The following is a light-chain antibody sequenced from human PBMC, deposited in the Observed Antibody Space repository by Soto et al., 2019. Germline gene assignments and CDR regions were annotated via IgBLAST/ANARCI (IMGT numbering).Light chain of an antibody. CDR2: GAS. J-gene: IGKJ5*01. Sequence: EIVLTQSPGTLSLSPGERATLSCRASQSVSSSYLAWYQQKPGQAPRPLIYGASSRATGIPDRFSGSGSGTDFTLTISRLEPEDFAVYYCQQYGSLRTFGQGTRLEIK. V-gene: IGKV3-20*01. CDR3: QQYGSLRT. CDR1: QSVSSSY.